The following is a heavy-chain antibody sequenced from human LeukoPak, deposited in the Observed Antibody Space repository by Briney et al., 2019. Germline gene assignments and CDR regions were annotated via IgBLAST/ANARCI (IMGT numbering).Heavy chain of an antibody. CDR3: ARPLGKGTLPELDY. D-gene: IGHD1-14*01. Sequence: GGSLRLSCTASGFTFSTYWMHWVRQAPGKGLVWVSRINSDGNTRSYADSVKGRFSITRDNANNMLYLQMNSLRAEDTAVYYCARPLGKGTLPELDYWGQGTLVTVSS. J-gene: IGHJ4*02. V-gene: IGHV3-74*01. CDR2: INSDGNTR. CDR1: GFTFSTYW.